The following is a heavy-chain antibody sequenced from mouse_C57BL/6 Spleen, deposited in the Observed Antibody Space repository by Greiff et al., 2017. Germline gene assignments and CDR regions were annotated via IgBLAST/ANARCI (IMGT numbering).Heavy chain of an antibody. D-gene: IGHD1-1*01. V-gene: IGHV6-3*01. Sequence: EVKLMESGGGLVQPGGSMKLSCVASGFTFSNYWMNWVRQSPEKGLEWVAQIRLKSDNYATHYAESVKGRFTISRDDSKSSVYLQMNNLRAEDTGIYYCTADYGFDYWGQGTTLTVSS. CDR3: TADYGFDY. CDR2: IRLKSDNYAT. J-gene: IGHJ2*01. CDR1: GFTFSNYW.